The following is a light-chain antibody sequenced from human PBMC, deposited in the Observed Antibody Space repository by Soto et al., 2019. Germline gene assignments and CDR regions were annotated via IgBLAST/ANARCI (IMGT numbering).Light chain of an antibody. Sequence: QSALTQPPSLSGAPGQRVTISCTGSSSNIGAGYDVHWYQQLPGTVPKLLIYGNSNRPSGVPDRFSGSKSGTSASLAITGLQAEDEADYYCHSYASSLSGSVFGGGTQLTVL. J-gene: IGLJ3*02. CDR2: GNS. CDR3: HSYASSLSGSV. CDR1: SSNIGAGYD. V-gene: IGLV1-40*01.